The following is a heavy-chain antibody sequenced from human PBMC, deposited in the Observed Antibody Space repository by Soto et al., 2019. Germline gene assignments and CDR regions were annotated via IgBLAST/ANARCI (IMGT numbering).Heavy chain of an antibody. CDR1: GFTFSSYG. CDR2: ISYDGSNK. D-gene: IGHD4-17*01. CDR3: AKDMTTVTGAEYFQH. J-gene: IGHJ1*01. Sequence: GGSLRLSCAASGFTFSSYGMHWVRQAPGKGLEWVAVISYDGSNKYYADSVKGRFTISRDNSKNTLYLQMNSLRAEDTAVYYCAKDMTTVTGAEYFQHWGQGTLVTVSS. V-gene: IGHV3-30*18.